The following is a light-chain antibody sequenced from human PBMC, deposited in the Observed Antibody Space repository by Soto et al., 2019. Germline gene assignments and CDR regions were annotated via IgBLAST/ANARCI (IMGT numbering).Light chain of an antibody. J-gene: IGKJ1*01. Sequence: DIQMTQSPYSMSPAVGDRVTIACRASQNINTYLNWYQQKPGKAPKLLIFDAASLQNGVPSRFSGGGSRTEFTLTISSLQSEDLAVYYCQQYNNWPPKTFGQGTKVDIK. V-gene: IGKV1-39*01. CDR3: QQYNNWPPKT. CDR1: QNINTY. CDR2: DAA.